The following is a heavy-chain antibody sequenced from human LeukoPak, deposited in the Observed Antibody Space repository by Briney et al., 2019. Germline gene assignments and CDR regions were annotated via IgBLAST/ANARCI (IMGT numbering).Heavy chain of an antibody. CDR3: ARQPSPDYYDSSGYQNCFDP. CDR1: GYTFTSYY. CDR2: INPIVGST. D-gene: IGHD3-22*01. Sequence: ASVKVSCKASGYTFTSYYMHWVRQAPGQGLEWMGIINPIVGSTRYAQKFQGRVTMTRETSTSTVYMELSSLRSEHTAVYYCARQPSPDYYDSSGYQNCFDPWGQGTLVTVSS. V-gene: IGHV1-46*01. J-gene: IGHJ5*02.